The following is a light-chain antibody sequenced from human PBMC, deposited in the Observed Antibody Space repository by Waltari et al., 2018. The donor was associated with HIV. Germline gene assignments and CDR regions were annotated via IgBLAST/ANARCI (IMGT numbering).Light chain of an antibody. Sequence: QLVLTQSPSASASLGASVKLTCTLSSGHSSYALAWHQQQPEKGPRYLMKLNNDGSHTKGDGIPNRFSGSSSGAERYLTISSLQSEDEADYYCQTWGSGIQVFGSGTKVTVL. CDR2: LNNDGSH. CDR1: SGHSSYA. V-gene: IGLV4-69*01. J-gene: IGLJ1*01. CDR3: QTWGSGIQV.